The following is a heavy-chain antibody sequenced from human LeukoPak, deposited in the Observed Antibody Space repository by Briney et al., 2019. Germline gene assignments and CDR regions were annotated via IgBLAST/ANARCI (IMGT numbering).Heavy chain of an antibody. V-gene: IGHV3-33*01. J-gene: IGHJ4*02. Sequence: GRSLRLSCAASGFTFSSYGMHWVRQAPGKGLEWVAVIWYDGSNKYYADSVKGRFTISRDNSKNTLYLQMNSLRAEDTAVYYCATHSGWTRLDFDYWGQGTLVTVSS. D-gene: IGHD5-12*01. CDR3: ATHSGWTRLDFDY. CDR2: IWYDGSNK. CDR1: GFTFSSYG.